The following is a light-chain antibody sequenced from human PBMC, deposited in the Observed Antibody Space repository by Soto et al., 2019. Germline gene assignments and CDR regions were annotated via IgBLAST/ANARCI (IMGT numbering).Light chain of an antibody. V-gene: IGLV1-36*01. CDR2: YDD. Sequence: QSVLTQPPSVSEAPRQRVTISCSGSSSNIGNNAVNWYQQVPGEAPRLLIYYDDLLPSGVSDRFSGSKSGTSASLAISGLQSEDGADYYCATWDDSLNAVVFGGGTKVTVL. CDR3: ATWDDSLNAVV. CDR1: SSNIGNNA. J-gene: IGLJ2*01.